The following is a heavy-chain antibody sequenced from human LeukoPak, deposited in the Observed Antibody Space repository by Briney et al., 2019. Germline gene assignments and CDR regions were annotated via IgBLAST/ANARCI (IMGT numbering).Heavy chain of an antibody. J-gene: IGHJ6*04. Sequence: SVKVSCKAAGGTVSSYAISWVRQAPGQGLEWMGGIIPFFGTANYAQMFKGRVTITADESTRTAYMELSSLNSEDTAVYYCARSSPYYNILTGYSDNYYDGMDGWGKGTTVTVSS. CDR2: IIPFFGTA. CDR1: GGTVSSYA. CDR3: ARSSPYYNILTGYSDNYYDGMDG. D-gene: IGHD3-9*01. V-gene: IGHV1-69*13.